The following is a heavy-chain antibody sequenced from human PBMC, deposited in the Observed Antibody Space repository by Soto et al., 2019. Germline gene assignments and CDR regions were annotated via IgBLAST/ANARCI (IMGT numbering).Heavy chain of an antibody. CDR2: ISAYNGNT. J-gene: IGHJ4*02. Sequence: ASVTVSCKASGYTFTSYGISWVRQAPGQGLEWMGWISAYNGNTNYAQKLQGRVTMTTDTSTSTAYMELRSLRSDDTAVYYCARDPITFDMITVFVSWGQGTLVTAPQ. CDR1: GYTFTSYG. CDR3: ARDPITFDMITVFVS. V-gene: IGHV1-18*04. D-gene: IGHD3-16*01.